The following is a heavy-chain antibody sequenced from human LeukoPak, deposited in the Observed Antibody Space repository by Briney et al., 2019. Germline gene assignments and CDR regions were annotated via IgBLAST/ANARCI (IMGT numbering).Heavy chain of an antibody. V-gene: IGHV3-23*01. CDR2: IRGGGANP. Sequence: GGSLRLSCAASGFTFSNFAMNWVRQAPGKGLEWVSSIRGGGANPHYADSVKGRFTMSRDTSKNTLYLEMNSLRDDDTAAYCCAKGRGSTSIYEYWGQGTLVTVSS. D-gene: IGHD2-2*01. CDR3: AKGRGSTSIYEY. J-gene: IGHJ4*02. CDR1: GFTFSNFA.